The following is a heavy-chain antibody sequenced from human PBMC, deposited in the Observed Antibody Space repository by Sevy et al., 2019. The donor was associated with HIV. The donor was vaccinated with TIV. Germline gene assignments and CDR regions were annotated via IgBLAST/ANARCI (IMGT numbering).Heavy chain of an antibody. V-gene: IGHV3-53*01. CDR2: IYSGGST. CDR3: ARATYYDFWSGYPTDGMDV. D-gene: IGHD3-3*01. Sequence: GGSLRLSCAASGFTVSSNYMSWVRQAPGKGLEWVSVIYSGGSTYYADSVKGRFTISRDNSKNTLYLQMNSLRAEDTAVYYCARATYYDFWSGYPTDGMDVWGQGTTVTVSS. CDR1: GFTVSSNY. J-gene: IGHJ6*02.